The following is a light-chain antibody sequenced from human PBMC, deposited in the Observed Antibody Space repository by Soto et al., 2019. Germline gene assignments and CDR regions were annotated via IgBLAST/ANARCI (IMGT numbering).Light chain of an antibody. V-gene: IGKV3-20*01. CDR3: QQYGSSIKT. J-gene: IGKJ1*01. Sequence: EIVLTHFPGTLSLSPGERATLSCRASQSVSSNYLAWYQQRPGQPPNLLIFGASNRAPGIPDRFSGSGSGTDFTLTISRLEPEDFAVYYCQQYGSSIKTFGQGTKVDIK. CDR1: QSVSSNY. CDR2: GAS.